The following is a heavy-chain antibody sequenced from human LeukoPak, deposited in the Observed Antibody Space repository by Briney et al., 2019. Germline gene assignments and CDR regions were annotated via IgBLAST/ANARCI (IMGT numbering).Heavy chain of an antibody. J-gene: IGHJ6*02. D-gene: IGHD4-11*01. CDR1: GYKFSSYW. CDR2: IDPSDSYT. CDR3: ARHYSNDAMDV. Sequence: GESLKISCKGSGYKFSSYWIGWVRQMPGKGLEWMGRIDPSDSYTNYSPSFQGHVTISDDKSISTAYLQWSSLKASDTAMYYCARHYSNDAMDVWGQGTTVTVSS. V-gene: IGHV5-10-1*01.